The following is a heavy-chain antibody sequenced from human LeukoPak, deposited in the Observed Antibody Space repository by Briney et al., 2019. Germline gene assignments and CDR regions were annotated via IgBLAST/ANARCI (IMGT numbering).Heavy chain of an antibody. J-gene: IGHJ6*02. V-gene: IGHV1-24*01. Sequence: ASVKASCKVSGYTLTELSMHWVRQAPGKGLEWMGGFDPEDGETIYAQKFQGRVTMTEDTSTDTAYMELSSLRSEDTAVYYCATVGSYGGNSRYYYYGMDVWGQGTTVTVPS. CDR1: GYTLTELS. CDR3: ATVGSYGGNSRYYYYGMDV. CDR2: FDPEDGET. D-gene: IGHD4-23*01.